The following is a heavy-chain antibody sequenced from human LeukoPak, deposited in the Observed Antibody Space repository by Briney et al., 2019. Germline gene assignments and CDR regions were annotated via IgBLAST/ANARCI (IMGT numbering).Heavy chain of an antibody. CDR3: ATDSCSSTSCYGWFDP. V-gene: IGHV1-24*01. J-gene: IGHJ5*02. Sequence: ASVKVSCKVSGYTLTELSMHWVRQAPGKGLEWMGGFDPEDGETIYAQEFQGRVTMTEDTSTDTAYMELSSLRSEDTAVYYCATDSCSSTSCYGWFDPWGQGTLVTVSS. D-gene: IGHD2-2*01. CDR1: GYTLTELS. CDR2: FDPEDGET.